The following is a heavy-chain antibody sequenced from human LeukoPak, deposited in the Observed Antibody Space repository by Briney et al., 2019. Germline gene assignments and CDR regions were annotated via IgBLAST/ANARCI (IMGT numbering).Heavy chain of an antibody. Sequence: GSSVKVSCKASGGTFSSYAVSWVRQTPGQGLEWMGRIIPIIGIANYAQKFQGRVTITADKSTSTAYMELRSLRSEDTAVYYCARDYSSGWYDYWGQGTLVTVSS. CDR1: GGTFSSYA. D-gene: IGHD6-19*01. CDR2: IIPIIGIA. J-gene: IGHJ4*02. CDR3: ARDYSSGWYDY. V-gene: IGHV1-69*04.